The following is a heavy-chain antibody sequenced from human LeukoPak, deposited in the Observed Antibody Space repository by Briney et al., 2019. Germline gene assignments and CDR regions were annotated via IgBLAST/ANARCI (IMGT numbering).Heavy chain of an antibody. CDR2: INHSGST. CDR3: ARGSRWFDP. Sequence: SETLSLTCAVYGGSFSGYYWSWIRQPPGKGLEWIGEINHSGSTNYNPSLKSRVTISVDTSKNQFSLKLSSVTAADTAVYYCARGSRWFDPWGQGTLVTVSS. CDR1: GGSFSGYY. V-gene: IGHV4-34*01. J-gene: IGHJ5*02.